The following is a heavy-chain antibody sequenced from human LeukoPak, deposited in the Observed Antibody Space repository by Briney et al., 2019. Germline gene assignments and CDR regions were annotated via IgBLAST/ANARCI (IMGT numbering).Heavy chain of an antibody. V-gene: IGHV3-11*06. D-gene: IGHD4-17*01. CDR1: GFTFRDYY. J-gene: IGHJ4*02. CDR3: AKDVETTVTIWSYFDY. Sequence: GGSLRLSCAASGFTFRDYYMSWIRQAPGKGLEWVSHISSSSTYTNHADSVKGRFTISRDNAKSSLYLQMNSLRAEDTAVYYCAKDVETTVTIWSYFDYWGQGTLVTVSS. CDR2: ISSSSTYT.